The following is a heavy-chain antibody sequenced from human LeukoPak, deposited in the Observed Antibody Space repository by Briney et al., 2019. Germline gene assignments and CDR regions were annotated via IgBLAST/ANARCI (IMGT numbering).Heavy chain of an antibody. CDR2: INPNGGGT. D-gene: IGHD3-3*01. V-gene: IGHV1-2*02. CDR3: ARVYDFWSGYLYYFDY. Sequence: GASVKVSCKASGYTFTGYYMHWVRQAPGQGLEWMGWINPNGGGTNYAQKFQGRVTMTRDTSISTAYMELSRLRSDDTAVYYCARVYDFWSGYLYYFDYWGQGTLVTVSS. J-gene: IGHJ4*02. CDR1: GYTFTGYY.